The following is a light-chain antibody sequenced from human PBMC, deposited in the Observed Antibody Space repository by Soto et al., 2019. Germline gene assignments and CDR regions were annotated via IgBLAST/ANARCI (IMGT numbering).Light chain of an antibody. V-gene: IGLV1-51*01. J-gene: IGLJ2*01. CDR1: NSNIGNNF. CDR2: DNT. CDR3: GTWDSSLTAVV. Sequence: QSVLTQPPSVSAAPGQTVTISCSGSNSNIGNNFVSWYQQLPGTAPKLLFYDNTERPSGIPDRFSGSKSGTSATLGITGLQTGDEADYYCGTWDSSLTAVVFGGGTKLTVL.